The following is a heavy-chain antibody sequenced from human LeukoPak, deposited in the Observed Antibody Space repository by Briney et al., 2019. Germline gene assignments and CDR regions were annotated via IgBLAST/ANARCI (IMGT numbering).Heavy chain of an antibody. CDR1: GFTFSSYW. Sequence: GGSLRLSCAASGFTFSSYWMHWVRQVPGKGLVWISRINSDGSSTSHVDSVKGRFTISRDNAKNTLYLQMNSLRAEDTAVYYCASMMVRGVNWFDPWGQGTLVTVSS. D-gene: IGHD3-10*01. CDR2: INSDGSST. CDR3: ASMMVRGVNWFDP. V-gene: IGHV3-74*01. J-gene: IGHJ5*02.